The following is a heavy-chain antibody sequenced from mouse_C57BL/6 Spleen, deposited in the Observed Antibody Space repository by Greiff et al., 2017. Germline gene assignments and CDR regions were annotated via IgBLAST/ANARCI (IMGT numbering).Heavy chain of an antibody. V-gene: IGHV1-53*01. CDR1: GYTFTSYW. CDR3: ERENGNYLAWFAY. Sequence: QVQLQQPGTELVKPGASVKLSCKASGYTFTSYWMHWVKQRPGQGLEWIGNINPSNGGTNYNEKFKSKATLTVDKSSSTAYMQLSSLTSEDSAVYCGERENGNYLAWFAYWGQGTLVTVSA. CDR2: INPSNGGT. J-gene: IGHJ3*01. D-gene: IGHD2-1*01.